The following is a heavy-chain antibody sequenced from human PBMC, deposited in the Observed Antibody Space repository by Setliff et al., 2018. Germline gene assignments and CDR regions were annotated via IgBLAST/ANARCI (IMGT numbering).Heavy chain of an antibody. CDR2: ISAYTGNA. D-gene: IGHD2-2*01. CDR1: GYTFSDYG. Sequence: ASVKVSCKASGYTFSDYGITWVRQAPGQGLEWMGWISAYTGNAYYAHKLQDRVTMTTDTSTGTAYMELRSLTSDDTAVYYCSRLVRYCTTTSCQRLSGDEYWGQGTLVTV. J-gene: IGHJ4*02. CDR3: SRLVRYCTTTSCQRLSGDEY. V-gene: IGHV1-18*01.